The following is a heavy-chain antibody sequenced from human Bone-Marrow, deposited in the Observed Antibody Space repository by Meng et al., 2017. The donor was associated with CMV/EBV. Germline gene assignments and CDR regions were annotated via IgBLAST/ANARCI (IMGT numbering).Heavy chain of an antibody. CDR1: GGTISSYY. V-gene: IGHV4-59*01. D-gene: IGHD6-13*01. Sequence: LRLSCTVAGGTISSYYWGWIRQPPGKGLEWIGYIYYSGSTNYNPSLKSRVTISVDTSKNQFSLKLSSVTAADTAVYYCARDGGGYSSSYNNWFDPWGQGTLVTVSS. CDR3: ARDGGGYSSSYNNWFDP. CDR2: IYYSGST. J-gene: IGHJ5*02.